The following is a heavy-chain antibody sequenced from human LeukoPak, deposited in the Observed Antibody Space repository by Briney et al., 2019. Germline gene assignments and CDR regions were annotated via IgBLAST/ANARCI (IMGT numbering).Heavy chain of an antibody. CDR1: GYTFTSYG. J-gene: IGHJ3*02. V-gene: IGHV1-8*01. Sequence: GASVTVSCKASGYTFTSYGINWVRQATGQGLEWMGWMNPNSGNTGYAQKFQGRVTMTRNTSISTAYMELSSLRSEDTAVYYCARVVPAAMRAFDIWGQGTMVTVSS. D-gene: IGHD2-2*01. CDR2: MNPNSGNT. CDR3: ARVVPAAMRAFDI.